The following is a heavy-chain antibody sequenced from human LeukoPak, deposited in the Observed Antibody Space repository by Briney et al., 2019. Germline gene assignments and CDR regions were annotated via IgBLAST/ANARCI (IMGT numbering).Heavy chain of an antibody. CDR1: GLTFSNYA. J-gene: IGHJ4*02. CDR3: ANLPRHYSISSY. D-gene: IGHD6-6*01. V-gene: IGHV3-23*01. CDR2: ISGTVNSE. Sequence: GGSLRLSCAASGLTFSNYAMSWVRQAPGRGLEWVSVISGTVNSEYYADSVKGRFTISRDSSENTLYLQMNSLRDEDTAIYFCANLPRHYSISSYWGQGTLVTVSS.